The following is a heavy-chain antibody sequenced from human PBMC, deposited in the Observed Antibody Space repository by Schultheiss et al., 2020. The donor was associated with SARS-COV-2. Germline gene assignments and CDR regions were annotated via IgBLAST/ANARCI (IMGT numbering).Heavy chain of an antibody. CDR1: GFTFSSYA. J-gene: IGHJ4*02. V-gene: IGHV3-7*03. D-gene: IGHD1-1*01. Sequence: GGSLRLSCAASGFTFSSYAMHWVRQAPGKGLEWVANIKQDGSEKYYVDSVKGRFTISRDNAKNTLYLQMNSLRAEDTAVYYCAKYNWNAHLDYWGQGTLVTVSS. CDR3: AKYNWNAHLDY. CDR2: IKQDGSEK.